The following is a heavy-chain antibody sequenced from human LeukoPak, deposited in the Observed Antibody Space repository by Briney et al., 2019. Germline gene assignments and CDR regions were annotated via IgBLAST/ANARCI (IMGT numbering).Heavy chain of an antibody. CDR3: ARGSGSYLSYNWFDP. D-gene: IGHD1-26*01. V-gene: IGHV3-23*01. Sequence: PGGTLRLSCAASGFTFSTYGMIWVRQAPGKGLEWVSAISGSGGSTYYADSVKGRFTISRDNSKNTLYLQMGSLRAEDMAVYYCARGSGSYLSYNWFDPWGQGTLVTVSS. CDR2: ISGSGGST. J-gene: IGHJ5*02. CDR1: GFTFSTYG.